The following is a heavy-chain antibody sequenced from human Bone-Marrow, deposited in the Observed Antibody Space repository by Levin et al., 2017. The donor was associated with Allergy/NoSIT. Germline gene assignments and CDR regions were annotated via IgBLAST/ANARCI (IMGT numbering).Heavy chain of an antibody. J-gene: IGHJ6*02. D-gene: IGHD3-10*01. CDR2: INTDTGNP. Sequence: GASVKVSCKASGYTFNSYGMNWVRQAPGQGLEWMGWINTDTGNPTYAQGFTGRFVFSLDTSVSTSYLQISSLKAEDTAVYYCARRSFIGYFYGMDGWGQGTTVTVSS. CDR3: ARRSFIGYFYGMDG. CDR1: GYTFNSYG. V-gene: IGHV7-4-1*02.